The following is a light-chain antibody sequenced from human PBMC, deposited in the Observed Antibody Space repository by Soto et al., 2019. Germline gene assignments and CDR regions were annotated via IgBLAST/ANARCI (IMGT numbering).Light chain of an antibody. Sequence: EVVLTQSPGTLSLSPGERATLSCRASLSISNYLAWYQQKPGQAPRLLIYDASSRATGIPDRFSGSASGTEFTLTISRLKPEDFAVYYCQQYGSSRRTFGQGTKVEIK. CDR1: LSISNY. CDR3: QQYGSSRRT. J-gene: IGKJ1*01. CDR2: DAS. V-gene: IGKV3-20*01.